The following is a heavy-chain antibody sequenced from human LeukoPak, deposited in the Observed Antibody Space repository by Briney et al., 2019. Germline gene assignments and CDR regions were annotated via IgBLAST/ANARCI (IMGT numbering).Heavy chain of an antibody. J-gene: IGHJ6*03. CDR3: ARVPRGSGSYYNVGDYYYYMDV. CDR1: GYTFTTYN. CDR2: IIPIFGTA. V-gene: IGHV1-69*13. D-gene: IGHD3-10*01. Sequence: GASVKVSCKASGYTFTTYNINWVRQAPGQGLEWMGGIIPIFGTANYAQKFQGRVTITADESTSTAYMELSSLRSEDTAVYYCARVPRGSGSYYNVGDYYYYMDVWGKGTTVTISS.